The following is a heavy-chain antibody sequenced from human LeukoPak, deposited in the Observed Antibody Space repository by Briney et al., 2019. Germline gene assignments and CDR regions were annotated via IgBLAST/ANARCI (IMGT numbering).Heavy chain of an antibody. CDR1: GFTFSSYS. CDR3: AKDRMIVVVITTQDFDY. J-gene: IGHJ4*02. Sequence: PGGSLRLSCAASGFTFSSYSMNWVRQAPGKGLEWVSSISSSSSYIYYADSVKGRFTISRDNSKNTLYLQMNSLRAEDTAVYYCAKDRMIVVVITTQDFDYWGQGTLVTVSS. CDR2: ISSSSSYI. V-gene: IGHV3-21*04. D-gene: IGHD3-22*01.